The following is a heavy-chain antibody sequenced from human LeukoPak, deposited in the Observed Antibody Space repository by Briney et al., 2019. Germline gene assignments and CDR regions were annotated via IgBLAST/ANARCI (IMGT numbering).Heavy chain of an antibody. Sequence: SETLSLTCTVSGDSISGNYWTWIRQPPGKGLEWIGYIYYSGSTNYNASLKSRVTISVDTSKNQFSLKLSSVTAADTAVYYRARLGDGDNLRYFDYWGQGTLVTVSS. D-gene: IGHD5-24*01. J-gene: IGHJ4*02. V-gene: IGHV4-59*08. CDR3: ARLGDGDNLRYFDY. CDR2: IYYSGST. CDR1: GDSISGNY.